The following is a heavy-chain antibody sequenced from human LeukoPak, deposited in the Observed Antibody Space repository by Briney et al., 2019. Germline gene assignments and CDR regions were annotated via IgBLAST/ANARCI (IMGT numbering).Heavy chain of an antibody. D-gene: IGHD6-19*01. Sequence: PSETLSLTCTVSGGSISSGGYYWSWIRQHPGKGLEWIGYIYYSGSTNYNPSLKSRVTISVDTSKNQFSLKLSSVTAADTAVYYCARRNSSGWSGDAFDIWGQGTMVTVSS. J-gene: IGHJ3*02. CDR2: IYYSGST. CDR3: ARRNSSGWSGDAFDI. CDR1: GGSISSGGYY. V-gene: IGHV4-61*08.